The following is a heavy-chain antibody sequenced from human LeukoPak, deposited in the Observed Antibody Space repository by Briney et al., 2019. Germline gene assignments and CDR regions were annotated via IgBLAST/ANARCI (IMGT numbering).Heavy chain of an antibody. CDR2: INPNSGAT. V-gene: IGHV1-2*02. CDR1: GYTFTDYY. CDR3: ARIRGGNNYHFDY. Sequence: ASVKVSCKASGYTFTDYYIHWVRQPPGQGLEWMGWINPNSGATNYAQKFQGRVTMTKDTSISTGYMELSRPRSDDTAVYYCARIRGGNNYHFDYWGQGTLVTVSS. J-gene: IGHJ4*02. D-gene: IGHD1-26*01.